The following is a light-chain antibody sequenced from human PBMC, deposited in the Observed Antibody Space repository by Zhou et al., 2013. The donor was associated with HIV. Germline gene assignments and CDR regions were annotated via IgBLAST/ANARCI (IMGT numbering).Light chain of an antibody. Sequence: EIVMTQSPGTLSLSPGERGTLSCRASQSVSSNYLAWYQQKPGQAPRLLIYDASSRATGIPDRFSGSGSGTEFTLTISSLQPDDFATYYCQQYNDYPSFGGGTKVEV. J-gene: IGKJ4*01. CDR2: DAS. CDR1: QSVSSNY. V-gene: IGKV3-20*01. CDR3: QQYNDYPS.